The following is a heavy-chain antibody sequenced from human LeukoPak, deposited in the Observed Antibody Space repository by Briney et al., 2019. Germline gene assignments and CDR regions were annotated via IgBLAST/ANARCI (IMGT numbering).Heavy chain of an antibody. CDR2: IGSSGGTI. D-gene: IGHD6-19*01. CDR1: GFTFSDYH. J-gene: IGHJ4*02. V-gene: IGHV3-11*01. CDR3: ARGPVSSSGFFGY. Sequence: GALRLSCAASGFTFSDYHMSWIRQASGKGLEWVSYIGSSGGTISYADSVKGRFTISRDNAKKSLYLQMNSLRAEDTAVYYCARGPVSSSGFFGYWGQGTLVTVSS.